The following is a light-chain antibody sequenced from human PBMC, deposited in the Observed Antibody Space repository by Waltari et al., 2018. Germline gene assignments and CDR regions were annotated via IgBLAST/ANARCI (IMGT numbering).Light chain of an antibody. CDR2: DGS. J-gene: IGLJ1*01. CDR1: HSDIGAYDY. Sequence: QSALTQPAPVSGSLGQSLTISCTGTHSDIGAYDYVYWYQQHPGKAPKLILFDGSHRPSGISNRFSGSKSGDTASLTISGLQPEDEADYYCSSYSYITTLQIFGTGTRLTV. V-gene: IGLV2-14*01. CDR3: SSYSYITTLQI.